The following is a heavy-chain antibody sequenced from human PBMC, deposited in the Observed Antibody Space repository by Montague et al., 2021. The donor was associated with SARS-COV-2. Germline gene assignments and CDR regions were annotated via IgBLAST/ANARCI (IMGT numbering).Heavy chain of an antibody. CDR1: GGFISDSYY. V-gene: IGHV4-39*02. Sequence: SETLSLTCIVSGGFISDSYYWAWLRPAPGKGLEWLGSLHRSGGVYSTPSLKSRVSISVDKSKNHFALRLTSATAAATAVYYCVRGAEEAHFAMDVWGQGTTVTVSS. CDR3: VRGAEEAHFAMDV. J-gene: IGHJ6*02. CDR2: LHRSGGV. D-gene: IGHD3-10*01.